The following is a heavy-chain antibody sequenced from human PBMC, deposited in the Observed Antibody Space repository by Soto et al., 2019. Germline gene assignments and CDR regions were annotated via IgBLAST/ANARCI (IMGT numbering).Heavy chain of an antibody. CDR1: GFTFSIYA. J-gene: IGHJ4*02. CDR3: AKDALGYSSSWFDY. D-gene: IGHD2-2*01. V-gene: IGHV3-30*04. CDR2: ISHDGSGK. Sequence: GRSLRLSCAAPGFTFSIYALHWVRQAPGTGLEWVAVISHDGSGKYYSDSVTGPFSISRDNSKNTRYLEMSSLRAEDKAVYYCAKDALGYSSSWFDYWGQGTLVTVSS.